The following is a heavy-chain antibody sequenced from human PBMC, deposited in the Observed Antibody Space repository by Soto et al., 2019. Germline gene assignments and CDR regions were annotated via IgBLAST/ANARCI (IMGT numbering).Heavy chain of an antibody. V-gene: IGHV4-31*03. CDR2: IYYSGST. CDR1: GGSISSGGYY. Sequence: TLSLTFTVSGGSISSGGYYWSWIRPHPGKGLEWIGYIYYSGSTYYNPSLKSRVTISVDTSKNQFSLKLSSVTAADTAVYYCAREEGGGYDHRWFDPWGQGTLVTVSS. D-gene: IGHD5-12*01. J-gene: IGHJ5*02. CDR3: AREEGGGYDHRWFDP.